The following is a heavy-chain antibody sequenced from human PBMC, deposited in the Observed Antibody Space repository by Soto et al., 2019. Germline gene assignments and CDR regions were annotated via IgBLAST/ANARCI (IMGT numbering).Heavy chain of an antibody. Sequence: QVQLVESGGGVVQPGTSLRLSCVGSGFTFRSYVIHWVRQAPGKGLEWVALTSYDGSNNFYGDSVKGRFTISRHNSRNTVDLQMDSLRFADTALYYCARWGTTGGLDVWGQGTLVSVSS. D-gene: IGHD3-16*01. CDR2: TSYDGSNN. CDR3: ARWGTTGGLDV. J-gene: IGHJ4*02. V-gene: IGHV3-33*05. CDR1: GFTFRSYV.